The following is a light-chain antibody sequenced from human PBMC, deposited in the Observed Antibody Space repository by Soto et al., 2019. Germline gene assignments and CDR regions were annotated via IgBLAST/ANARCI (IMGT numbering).Light chain of an antibody. CDR2: GAS. J-gene: IGKJ5*01. V-gene: IGKV3-20*01. CDR3: QQYGSSIT. Sequence: EIVLTQSPGTLSLSPGERGTLSCRASQSVSSSDLAWYQQKPGQAPRLLIYGASSRATGIPDRFSGSGSGTDFTLTISRLEPEDFAVYYCQQYGSSITFGQGTRLEIK. CDR1: QSVSSSD.